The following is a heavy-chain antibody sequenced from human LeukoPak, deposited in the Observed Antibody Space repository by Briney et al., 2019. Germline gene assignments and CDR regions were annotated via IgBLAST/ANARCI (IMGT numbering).Heavy chain of an antibody. D-gene: IGHD3-3*01. J-gene: IGHJ4*02. CDR2: ISSSGSYI. CDR3: AKMSGYYSRWASKFDY. CDR1: GFTFSSYS. V-gene: IGHV3-21*04. Sequence: GGSLRLSCATSGFTFSSYSMNWVRQAPGKGLEWVSSISSSGSYIFYADSVMGRFTISRDNAMNSVYLQVDSLRAEDTALYYCAKMSGYYSRWASKFDYWGQGTLVTVSS.